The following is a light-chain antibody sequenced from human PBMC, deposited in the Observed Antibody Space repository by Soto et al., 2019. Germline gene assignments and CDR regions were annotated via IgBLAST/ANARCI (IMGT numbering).Light chain of an antibody. CDR3: QQYGSSPGT. J-gene: IGKJ1*01. V-gene: IGKV3-20*01. CDR1: HIVTSNY. CDR2: GAS. Sequence: EIVLTQSPGTLSSSPGERATLSCRASHIVTSNYLAWYQQKPGQAPRLLIFGASIRATGLPGRFSGGGSGADFTLTISRLEPEDFAVYYCQQYGSSPGTFVQGTKVEIK.